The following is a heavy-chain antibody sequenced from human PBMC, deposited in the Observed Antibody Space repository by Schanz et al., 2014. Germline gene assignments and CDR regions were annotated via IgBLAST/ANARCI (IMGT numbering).Heavy chain of an antibody. Sequence: QVKLVQSGAEVKKPGASVKVSCKASGYTFTSYGIIWVRQAPGQGLEWMGWISGNNGNTNYAQKFQGRVTMTTDTSTSTAYMELRSLRSDDTAVYYCARDRGAGWLQNLGDFDYWGQGTLVTVSS. CDR3: ARDRGAGWLQNLGDFDY. J-gene: IGHJ4*02. V-gene: IGHV1-18*04. CDR2: ISGNNGNT. CDR1: GYTFTSYG. D-gene: IGHD5-12*01.